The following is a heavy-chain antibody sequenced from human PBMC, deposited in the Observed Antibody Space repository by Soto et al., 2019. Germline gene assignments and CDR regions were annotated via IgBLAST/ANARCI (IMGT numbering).Heavy chain of an antibody. CDR1: GGSFSGYY. CDR2: INHSGST. J-gene: IGHJ3*02. CDR3: AGRYGSAFDI. D-gene: IGHD3-10*01. V-gene: IGHV4-34*01. Sequence: SSETLSLTCAVYGGSFSGYYWSWIRQPPGKGLEWIGEINHSGSTNYNPSLKSRVTISVDTSKNQFSLKLSSVTAADTAVYYCAGRYGSAFDIWGQGTMVTVSS.